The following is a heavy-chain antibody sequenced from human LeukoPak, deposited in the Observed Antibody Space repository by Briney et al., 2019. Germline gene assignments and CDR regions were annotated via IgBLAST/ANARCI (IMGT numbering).Heavy chain of an antibody. V-gene: IGHV1-2*02. CDR3: ARGPGPYDFWSGYYEVYYFDY. CDR1: GYTFTGYY. CDR2: INPNSGGT. J-gene: IGHJ4*02. Sequence: EASVKVSCKASGYTFTGYYMHWVRQAPGQGLEWMGWINPNSGGTNYAQKFQGRVTMTRDTSISTAYMELSRLRSDDTAVYYCARGPGPYDFWSGYYEVYYFDYWGQGTLVTVSS. D-gene: IGHD3-3*01.